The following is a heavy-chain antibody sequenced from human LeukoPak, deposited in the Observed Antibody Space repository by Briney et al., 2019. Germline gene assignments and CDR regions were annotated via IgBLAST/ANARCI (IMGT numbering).Heavy chain of an antibody. J-gene: IGHJ6*03. Sequence: PSETLSLTCTVSGGSISSGDYYWSWIRHPPGKGLEWIGYIYYSGSTYYNPSLKSRVTISVDTSKNQFSLKLSSVTAADTAVYYCARAEYCGGDCYSHYYYYMDVWGKGTTVTVSS. CDR3: ARAEYCGGDCYSHYYYYMDV. CDR2: IYYSGST. D-gene: IGHD2-21*01. CDR1: GGSISSGDYY. V-gene: IGHV4-30-4*08.